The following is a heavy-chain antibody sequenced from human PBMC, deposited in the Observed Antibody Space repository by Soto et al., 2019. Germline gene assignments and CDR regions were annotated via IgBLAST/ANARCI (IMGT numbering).Heavy chain of an antibody. CDR1: GFSFSTYG. D-gene: IGHD3-16*01. CDR2: ISNDGSNK. V-gene: IGHV3-30*18. Sequence: QVHLVESGGGVVQPGRSLRLSCAASGFSFSTYGMHWVRQAPGKGLEWVAFISNDGSNKYYADSVKGRFTISRDNSKNTLYLQMNSLRAEDTAVYYCAKGFGDYGAFYYWGQGTLVTVSS. J-gene: IGHJ4*02. CDR3: AKGFGDYGAFYY.